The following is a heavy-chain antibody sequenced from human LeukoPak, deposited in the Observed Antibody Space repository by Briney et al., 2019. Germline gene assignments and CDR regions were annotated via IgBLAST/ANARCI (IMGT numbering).Heavy chain of an antibody. V-gene: IGHV1-24*01. CDR1: GYTLTELS. CDR3: ATMIVVGNIGAEYFQH. CDR2: FDPEDGET. Sequence: ASVKVSCKVSGYTLTELSMHWVRQAPGKGLEWMGGFDPEDGETIYAQKFQGSVTMTEDTSTDTAYMELSSLRSEDTAVYYCATMIVVGNIGAEYFQHWGQGTLVTVSS. D-gene: IGHD3-22*01. J-gene: IGHJ1*01.